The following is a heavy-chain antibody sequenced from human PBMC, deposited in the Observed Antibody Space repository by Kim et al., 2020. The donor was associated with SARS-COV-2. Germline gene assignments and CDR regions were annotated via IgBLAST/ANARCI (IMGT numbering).Heavy chain of an antibody. CDR3: ARLPGTSSGVYYYYGMDV. V-gene: IGHV5-51*01. CDR2: IYPGDSDT. J-gene: IGHJ6*02. CDR1: GYSFTSYW. Sequence: GESLKISCKGSGYSFTSYWIGWVRQMPGKGLEWMGIIYPGDSDTRYSPSFQGQVTISADKSISTAYLQWSSLKASDTAMYYCARLPGTSSGVYYYYGMDVWGQGTTVTVSS. D-gene: IGHD3-10*01.